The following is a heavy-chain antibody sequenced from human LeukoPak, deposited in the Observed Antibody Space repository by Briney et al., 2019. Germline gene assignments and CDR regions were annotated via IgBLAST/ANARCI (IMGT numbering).Heavy chain of an antibody. V-gene: IGHV3-72*01. CDR2: IRKKTNRYTT. Sequence: PGGSLRLSCEASGFTLSDHFMDWVRQAPGKGLEWVGRIRKKTNRYTTQYAASVQGKFTISRDDSRNSVYLQMNSLETEDTAVYYCLRVSSTVAGSDYLDYWGQGTPVTVSS. CDR3: LRVSSTVAGSDYLDY. D-gene: IGHD6-19*01. CDR1: GFTLSDHF. J-gene: IGHJ4*02.